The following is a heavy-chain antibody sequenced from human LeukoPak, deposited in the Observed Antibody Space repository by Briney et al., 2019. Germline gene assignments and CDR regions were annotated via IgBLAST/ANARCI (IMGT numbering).Heavy chain of an antibody. CDR2: IYYDGNT. D-gene: IGHD1-14*01. J-gene: IGHJ6*03. V-gene: IGHV4-4*02. CDR1: GGSISSSHW. Sequence: PSETLSLTCAVSGGSISSSHWWNWVRQPPGKGLEWIGSIYYDGNTYYNPSLKSRVTISVHTSKNQFSLKLTSVAAADTAIYYCARSGIYQGYYYYYYYMDVWDKGTTVTISS. CDR3: ARSGIYQGYYYYYYYMDV.